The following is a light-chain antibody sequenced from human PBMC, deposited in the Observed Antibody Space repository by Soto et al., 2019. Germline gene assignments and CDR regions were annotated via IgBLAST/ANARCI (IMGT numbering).Light chain of an antibody. CDR2: AAS. Sequence: IVLTQSPGTLSLSPGERATLSCRASQSVSSSLAWYQKKPGQAPRLLIYAASNRATGIPTRFSGSGSGTDFTLTISSLEPEDFGVYYCQQRSDWPPSLTFGGGTKVDIK. CDR3: QQRSDWPPSLT. V-gene: IGKV3-11*01. CDR1: QSVSSS. J-gene: IGKJ4*01.